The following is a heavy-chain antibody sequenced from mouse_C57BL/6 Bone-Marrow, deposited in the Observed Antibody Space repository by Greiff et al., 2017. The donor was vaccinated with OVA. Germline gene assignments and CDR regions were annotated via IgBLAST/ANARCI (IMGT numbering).Heavy chain of an antibody. CDR2: IYPGDGDT. CDR1: GYAFSSSW. CDR3: ARGGGDY. J-gene: IGHJ2*01. V-gene: IGHV1-82*01. Sequence: QVQLKESGPELVKPGASVKISCKASGYAFSSSWMNWVKQRPGKGLEWIGRIYPGDGDTNYNGKFKGKATLTAGKSSSTAYMQPSSLTSEDSSVYFCARGGGDYWGQGTTLTVSS.